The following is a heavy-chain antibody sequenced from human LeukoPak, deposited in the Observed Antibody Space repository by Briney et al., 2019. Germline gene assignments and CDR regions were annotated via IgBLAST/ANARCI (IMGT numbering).Heavy chain of an antibody. D-gene: IGHD5-12*01. CDR2: ISYDGSNK. Sequence: GGSLRLSCAASGFTFSTYGMHWVRQAPGKGLEWVAVISYDGSNKYYADSVKGRFTISRDNSKNTLYLQMNSLRAEDTAVYYCARDNSGPLRGGYYGMDVWGQGTTVTVSS. CDR1: GFTFSTYG. CDR3: ARDNSGPLRGGYYGMDV. V-gene: IGHV3-30*03. J-gene: IGHJ6*02.